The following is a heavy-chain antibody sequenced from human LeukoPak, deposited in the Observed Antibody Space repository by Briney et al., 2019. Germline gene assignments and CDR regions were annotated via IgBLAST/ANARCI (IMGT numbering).Heavy chain of an antibody. J-gene: IGHJ4*02. CDR1: GYTFTGYY. V-gene: IGHV1-2*02. D-gene: IGHD1-1*01. CDR3: APTPEAYTSNWNV. Sequence: ASVKVSCKASGYTFTGYYMHWVRQAPGQGLEWMGWINPDSGFTNYAQKFQGRVTMTRNTSISTAYMEVSRLRSDDTAVYYCAPTPEAYTSNWNVWGQGTLVTVSS. CDR2: INPDSGFT.